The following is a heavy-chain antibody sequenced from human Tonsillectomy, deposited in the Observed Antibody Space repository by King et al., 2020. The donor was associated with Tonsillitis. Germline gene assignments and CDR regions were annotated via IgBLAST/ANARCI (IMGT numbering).Heavy chain of an antibody. D-gene: IGHD2-21*02. Sequence: QLQESGPGLVKPSETLSLTCAVSGYSISSNYYWGWIRQPPGKGLEWIGTIYHSGSTYYNPSLKSRVTMSVDTSKNQFSLKLSSVTAADTAVYYCARAKVDGDFDPYYFDYWGQGTLVTVSS. CDR2: IYHSGST. J-gene: IGHJ4*02. V-gene: IGHV4-38-2*01. CDR3: ARAKVDGDFDPYYFDY. CDR1: GYSISSNYY.